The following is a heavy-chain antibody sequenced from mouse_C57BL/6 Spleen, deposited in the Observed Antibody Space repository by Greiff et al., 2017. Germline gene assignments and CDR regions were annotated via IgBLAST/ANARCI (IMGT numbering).Heavy chain of an antibody. CDR1: GYTFTNYW. D-gene: IGHD1-1*01. CDR2: IYPGSGST. Sequence: QVQLQQPGAELVKPGASVTLSCKASGYTFTNYWITWAKQRPGQGLEWIGDIYPGSGSTNYNEKFKSKATLTVDTSSSTAYMQLSSLTSEDSAVFYCASSWPRYIDVWGKGTTVTVSS. CDR3: ASSWPRYIDV. V-gene: IGHV1-55*01. J-gene: IGHJ1*03.